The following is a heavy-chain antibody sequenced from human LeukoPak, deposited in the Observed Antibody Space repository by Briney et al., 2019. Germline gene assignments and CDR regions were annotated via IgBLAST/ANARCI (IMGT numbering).Heavy chain of an antibody. V-gene: IGHV3-30*02. D-gene: IGHD6-6*01. CDR3: AKDPARAFVAARPGTNWFDP. CDR2: IRYDGSNK. Sequence: GGSLRLSCAASGFTFSSYGMHWVRQAPGKGLEWVAFIRYDGSNKYYADSVKGRFTISRDNSKNTLYLQMNSLRAEDTAVYYCAKDPARAFVAARPGTNWFDPWGQGTQVTVSS. J-gene: IGHJ5*02. CDR1: GFTFSSYG.